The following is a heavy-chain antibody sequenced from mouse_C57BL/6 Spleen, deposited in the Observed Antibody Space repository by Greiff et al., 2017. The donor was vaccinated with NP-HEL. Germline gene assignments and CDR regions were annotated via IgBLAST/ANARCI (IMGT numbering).Heavy chain of an antibody. Sequence: EVKVVESGGGLVQPGGSMKLSCVASGFTFSNYWMNWVRQSPEKGLEWVAQIRLKSDNYATHYAESVKGRFTISRDDSKSSVYLQMNNLRAEDTGIYYCTGNGYHWYFDVWGTGTTVTVSS. CDR2: IRLKSDNYAT. J-gene: IGHJ1*03. V-gene: IGHV6-3*01. CDR1: GFTFSNYW. CDR3: TGNGYHWYFDV. D-gene: IGHD2-2*01.